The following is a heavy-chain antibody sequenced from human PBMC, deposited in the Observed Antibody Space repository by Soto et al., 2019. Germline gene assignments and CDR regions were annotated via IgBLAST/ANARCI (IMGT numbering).Heavy chain of an antibody. J-gene: IGHJ3*02. CDR1: GFTFSDYY. CDR3: VRGHSGLDI. CDR2: ISGGNTI. Sequence: QVQVMESGGGLVKPGGSLRLSCAGSGFTFSDYYMSWIRQIPGKGLEWISYISGGNTIYYIDSVKGRFTLSRDSAKNSLYLQMDSLRAEDTAVYYCVRGHSGLDIWGQGTMVTVSS. V-gene: IGHV3-11*01. D-gene: IGHD5-12*01.